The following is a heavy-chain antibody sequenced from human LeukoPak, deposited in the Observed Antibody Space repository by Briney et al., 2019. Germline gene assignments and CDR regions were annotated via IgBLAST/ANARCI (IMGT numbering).Heavy chain of an antibody. CDR3: AGSSSWPYDAFDI. V-gene: IGHV4-34*01. CDR1: GGSFSGYY. Sequence: PSETLSLTCAVYGGSFSGYYWSWIRQPPGKGLEWIGEINHSGSTNYNPSLKSRVTISVDTSKNQFSLKLSSVTAADTAVYYCAGSSSWPYDAFDIWGQGTMVTVSS. D-gene: IGHD6-13*01. J-gene: IGHJ3*02. CDR2: INHSGST.